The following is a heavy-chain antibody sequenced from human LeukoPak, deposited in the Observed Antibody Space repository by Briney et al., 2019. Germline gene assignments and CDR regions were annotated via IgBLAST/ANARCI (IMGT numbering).Heavy chain of an antibody. D-gene: IGHD5-24*01. V-gene: IGHV4-59*08. CDR3: AGDPFVEMATARPP. CDR1: GGSISSYY. CDR2: IYYSGST. Sequence: SETLSLTCTVSGGSISSYYWSWIRQPPGKGLEWIGYIYYSGSTNYNPSLKSRVTISVDTSKNQFSLKLSSVTAADTAVYYCAGDPFVEMATARPPWGQGTLVTVPS. J-gene: IGHJ5*02.